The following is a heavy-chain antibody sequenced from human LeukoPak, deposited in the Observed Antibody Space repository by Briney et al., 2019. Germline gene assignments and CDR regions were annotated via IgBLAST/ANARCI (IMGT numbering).Heavy chain of an antibody. CDR1: GFTFSSYS. D-gene: IGHD2-2*01. J-gene: IGHJ5*02. CDR2: ISSSSSTI. Sequence: GGPLRLSCAASGFTFSSYSMNWVRQAPGKGLEWVSYISSSSSTIYYADSVKGRFTISRDNAKNSLYLQMNSLRDEDTAVYYCARGYCSSTSCSWFDPWGQGTLVTVSS. V-gene: IGHV3-48*02. CDR3: ARGYCSSTSCSWFDP.